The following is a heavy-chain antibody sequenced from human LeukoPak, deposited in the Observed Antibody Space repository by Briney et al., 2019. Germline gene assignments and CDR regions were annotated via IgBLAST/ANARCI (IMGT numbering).Heavy chain of an antibody. D-gene: IGHD5-24*01. CDR1: GFTFSSYW. CDR2: INSDGSST. V-gene: IGHV3-74*01. CDR3: ARVPQWLDAFDI. J-gene: IGHJ3*02. Sequence: GGSLRLSCAASGFTFSSYWMHWGRQAPGKGLVWVSRINSDGSSTSYADSVKGRFTISRDNAKNTLYLQVNSLRAEDTAVYYCARVPQWLDAFDIWGQGTMVTVSS.